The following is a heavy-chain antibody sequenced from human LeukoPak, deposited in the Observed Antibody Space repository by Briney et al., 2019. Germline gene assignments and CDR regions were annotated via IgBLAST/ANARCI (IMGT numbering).Heavy chain of an antibody. V-gene: IGHV3-53*01. CDR2: IYSGGST. Sequence: GGSLRLSCAVSGFTVSSNYMSWVRQAPGKGLEWVSVIYSGGSTYYADSVKGRFTISRDNSKNTLYLQMNSLRAEDTAVYYCAKGRNVEMATSPHDYWGQGTLVTVSS. J-gene: IGHJ4*02. CDR1: GFTVSSNY. D-gene: IGHD5-24*01. CDR3: AKGRNVEMATSPHDY.